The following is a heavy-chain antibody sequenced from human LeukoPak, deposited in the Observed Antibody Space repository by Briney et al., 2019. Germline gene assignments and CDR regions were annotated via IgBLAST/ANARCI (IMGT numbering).Heavy chain of an antibody. CDR2: IYSGGST. J-gene: IGHJ4*02. CDR1: GLTDSRKY. D-gene: IGHD3-22*01. V-gene: IGHV3-66*01. CDR3: ARGSVAYDSTGYRFDD. Sequence: GGSLSLSCAASGLTDSRKYMTWVRQAPGKGLEWVSLIYSGGSTDYADSVKGRFTISRDNTKNTLYLQMKSVRAEDTAVYYCARGSVAYDSTGYRFDDWGQGSLVTVSS.